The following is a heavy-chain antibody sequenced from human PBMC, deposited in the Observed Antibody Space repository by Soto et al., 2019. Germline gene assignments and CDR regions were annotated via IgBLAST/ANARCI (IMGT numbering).Heavy chain of an antibody. CDR2: IDPRDSFT. CDR1: GYSFTSYW. J-gene: IGHJ6*02. V-gene: IGHV5-10-1*01. D-gene: IGHD3-10*01. CDR3: AGGGVRGVITRTRDYYGMDV. Sequence: GESLKISCKGSGYSFTSYWISWVRQMPGKGLEWMGRIDPRDSFTNYSPSFQGHVTMSADKSIGTAYLQWSSLKASDTAMYYCAGGGVRGVITRTRDYYGMDVWGQGTTVTVSS.